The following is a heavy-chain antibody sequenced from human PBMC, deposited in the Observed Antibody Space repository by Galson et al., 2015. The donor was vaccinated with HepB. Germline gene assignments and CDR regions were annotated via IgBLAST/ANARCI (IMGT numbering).Heavy chain of an antibody. J-gene: IGHJ4*02. CDR2: INQDGSEK. CDR1: GFSFSSYW. CDR3: PPRQHPTGGYLDS. D-gene: IGHD6-13*01. Sequence: SLRLSCAASGFSFSSYWMSWVRQAPGKGLEWVATINQDGSEKYYVDSVKGRFTMSRDSAKNSLYLQMNSLRAEDTAVYYCPPRQHPTGGYLDSWGQGTLVTVSS. V-gene: IGHV3-7*03.